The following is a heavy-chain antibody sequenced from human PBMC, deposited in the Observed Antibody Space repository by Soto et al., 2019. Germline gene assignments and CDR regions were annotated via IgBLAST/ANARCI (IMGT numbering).Heavy chain of an antibody. D-gene: IGHD6-13*01. J-gene: IGHJ3*01. Sequence: QVQLVQSGAEVKKPGSSVKVSCKASGGTLNKHAITWVRRAPGQGLEWLGGIIPMFGNPNYPQKFQGRVTITADDSKNTSQMEVHSLTSDDTAVYYCARGGTSGWLKGAYDVWGQGTMVTVSS. CDR1: GGTLNKHA. CDR2: IIPMFGNP. V-gene: IGHV1-69*01. CDR3: ARGGTSGWLKGAYDV.